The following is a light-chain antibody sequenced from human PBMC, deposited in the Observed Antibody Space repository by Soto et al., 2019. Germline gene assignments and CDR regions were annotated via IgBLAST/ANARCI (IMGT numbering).Light chain of an antibody. V-gene: IGKV3-20*01. CDR1: QSVRSRY. CDR2: DAS. J-gene: IGKJ2*01. CDR3: QQYGDSPYT. Sequence: EFVVTQSPGTLSLSLGERATLSCRTSQSVRSRYLAWYQQKPGQAPTLLIYDASNRPGGIPDRFIGSGSGTEFTLTISRLEPEDFAVYYCQQYGDSPYTFGQGTKLEIK.